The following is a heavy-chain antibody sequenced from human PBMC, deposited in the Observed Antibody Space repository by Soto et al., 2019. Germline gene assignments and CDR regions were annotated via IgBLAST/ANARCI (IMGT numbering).Heavy chain of an antibody. Sequence: PGGSLRLSCTASGFTFSSYAMSWVRQAPGKGLEWVSVIYSGGSTYYADSVKGRFTISRDNSKNTLYLQMNSLRAEDTAVYYCAREYYYDSSGYYFDYWGQGTLVTVSS. D-gene: IGHD3-22*01. CDR1: GFTFSSYA. CDR2: IYSGGST. J-gene: IGHJ4*02. V-gene: IGHV3-53*01. CDR3: AREYYYDSSGYYFDY.